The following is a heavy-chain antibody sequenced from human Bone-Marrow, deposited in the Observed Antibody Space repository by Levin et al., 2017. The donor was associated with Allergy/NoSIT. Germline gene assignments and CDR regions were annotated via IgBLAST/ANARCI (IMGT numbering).Heavy chain of an antibody. V-gene: IGHV3-23*01. CDR2: ISGSGGST. D-gene: IGHD4-17*01. CDR3: AKDLPHDYGDPNVGY. J-gene: IGHJ4*02. CDR1: GFTFSSYA. Sequence: PGESLKISCAASGFTFSSYAMSWVRQAPGKGLEWVSAISGSGGSTYYADSVKGRFTISRDNSKNTLYLQMNSLRAEDTAVYYCAKDLPHDYGDPNVGYWGQGTLVTVSS.